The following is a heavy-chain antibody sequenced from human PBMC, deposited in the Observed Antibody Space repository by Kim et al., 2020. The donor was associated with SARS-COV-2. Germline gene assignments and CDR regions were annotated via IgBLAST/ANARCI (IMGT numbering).Heavy chain of an antibody. V-gene: IGHV3-20*04. CDR1: GFTFDDYG. J-gene: IGHJ4*02. CDR2: INWNGGST. CDR3: ARDGTLGFYDSSGYYRWYFDY. Sequence: GGSLRLSCAASGFTFDDYGMSWVRQAPGKGLELVSGINWNGGSTGYADSVKGRFTISRDNAKNSLYPQMNSLRAEDTALYYCARDGTLGFYDSSGYYRWYFDYWGQGTLVNVSS. D-gene: IGHD3-22*01.